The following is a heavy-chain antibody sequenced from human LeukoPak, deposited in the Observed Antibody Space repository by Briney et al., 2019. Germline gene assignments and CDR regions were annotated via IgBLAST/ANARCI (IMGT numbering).Heavy chain of an antibody. CDR3: ARDRDGSYDY. D-gene: IGHD1-26*01. J-gene: IGHJ4*02. Sequence: GGSLRLSCVVSGFTFGSYWMHWVRQPPGKGLVWVSRINSDGSITTYADSVKGRFTISRDNAKNTLYLQMNSLRAEDTAVYYCARDRDGSYDYWGQGTLVTVSS. V-gene: IGHV3-74*01. CDR1: GFTFGSYW. CDR2: INSDGSIT.